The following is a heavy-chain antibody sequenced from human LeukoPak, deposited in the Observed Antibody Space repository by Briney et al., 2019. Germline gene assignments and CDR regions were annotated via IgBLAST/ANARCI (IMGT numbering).Heavy chain of an antibody. J-gene: IGHJ4*02. V-gene: IGHV3-23*01. D-gene: IGHD2-15*01. CDR2: ISNNGGYT. CDR3: AKQLGYCSDGSCYFPY. Sequence: GGSLRLSCAASGFTFRNYVIHWVRQAPGKGLEWVSAISNNGGYTYYADSVQGRFTISRDNSKSTLRLQMNSLRAEDTAVYYCAKQLGYCSDGSCYFPYWGQGTLVTVSS. CDR1: GFTFRNYV.